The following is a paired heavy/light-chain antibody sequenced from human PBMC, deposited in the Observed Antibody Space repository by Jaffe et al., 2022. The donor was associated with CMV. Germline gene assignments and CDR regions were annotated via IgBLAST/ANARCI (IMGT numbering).Heavy chain of an antibody. Sequence: QVRVVQSGAEVKKPGASVRVSCKPYEYTFSGYVIHWVRQAPGQRLEWVGCINTGSGDSKYSENFEARVTITRDTSASAVYIDLSSLRSEDTAMYYCAYSHYNWNHVGAFDIWGQGTMVTVSS. CDR2: INTGSGDS. D-gene: IGHD1-20*01. V-gene: IGHV1-3*04. J-gene: IGHJ3*02. CDR3: AYSHYNWNHVGAFDI. CDR1: EYTFSGYV.
Light chain of an antibody. CDR1: QSISNSF. J-gene: IGKJ2*01. CDR3: QHYVSPPYT. V-gene: IGKV3-20*01. Sequence: IVLTQSPGTLSLSPGGRATLSCRASQSISNSFLAWYQQKPGQAPRLLIFGASNRATGTPDRFSGSGSGTDFILTISRLEPEDFAMYYCQHYVSPPYTFGQGTKLEIK. CDR2: GAS.